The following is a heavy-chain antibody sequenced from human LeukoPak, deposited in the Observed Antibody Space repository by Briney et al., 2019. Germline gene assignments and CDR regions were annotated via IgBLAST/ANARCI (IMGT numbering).Heavy chain of an antibody. D-gene: IGHD3-22*01. J-gene: IGHJ4*02. CDR2: INSDGSST. Sequence: GGSLRLSCAASGFTFSSYWMHWVRQAPGKGLVWVSRINSDGSSTSYADSVKGRFTISRDNAKNTLYLQMNSLRAEDTAVYYCAREGTDSSGYYYFRFTDYWGQGTLVTVSS. CDR3: AREGTDSSGYYYFRFTDY. V-gene: IGHV3-74*01. CDR1: GFTFSSYW.